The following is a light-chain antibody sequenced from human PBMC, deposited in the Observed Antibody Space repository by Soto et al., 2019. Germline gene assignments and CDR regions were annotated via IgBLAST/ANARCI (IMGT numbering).Light chain of an antibody. CDR3: LSAASGGRYSV. J-gene: IGLJ1*01. CDR1: ALPRKF. Sequence: SYELTQPPSVSVSPGQTARITCSGDALPRKFVYWYQQKSGQAPVLVIYEDKRRPAGIPDRFSGSTSGTVATLTISGAQVEDDGDYYCLSAASGGRYSVFGLGTKVTVL. V-gene: IGLV3-10*01. CDR2: EDK.